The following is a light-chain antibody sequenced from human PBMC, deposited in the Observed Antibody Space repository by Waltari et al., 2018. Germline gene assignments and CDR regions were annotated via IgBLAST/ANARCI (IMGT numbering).Light chain of an antibody. J-gene: IGLJ3*02. CDR3: AIWDSSLNAIV. CDR1: NSNIGNNY. V-gene: IGLV1-51*01. CDR2: DSN. Sequence: QSVLTQPPSVSAAPGQKVTISCSGTNSNIGNNYVAWYQQLPGTAPKLLIYDSNKRPSGIPDRFSGSKSGRTATLAISGLQTGEEADYSCAIWDSSLNAIVFGGGTKLTVL.